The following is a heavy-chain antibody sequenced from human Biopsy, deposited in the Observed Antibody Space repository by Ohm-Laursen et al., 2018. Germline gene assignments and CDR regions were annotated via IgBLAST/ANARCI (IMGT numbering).Heavy chain of an antibody. V-gene: IGHV3-30*03. CDR1: GFTFRTYG. CDR3: ARDGIVVVPAAFHLDN. J-gene: IGHJ4*02. D-gene: IGHD2-2*01. CDR2: ISYDQITK. Sequence: SLRLSCAASGFTFRTYGMHWVRLAPGKGLEWVAVISYDQITKHYADSVRGRFTISRDNSKNTLFLRMNSLRAEDTAVYYCARDGIVVVPAAFHLDNWGPGTLVTVSS.